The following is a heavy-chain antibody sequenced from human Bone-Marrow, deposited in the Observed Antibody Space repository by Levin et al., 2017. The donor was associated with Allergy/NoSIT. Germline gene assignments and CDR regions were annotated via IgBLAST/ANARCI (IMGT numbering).Heavy chain of an antibody. CDR2: ISYDGDST. D-gene: IGHD3-9*01. J-gene: IGHJ5*02. CDR1: GFSFRSYG. CDR3: AKSPTLTGYYEWFDP. Sequence: PGESLKISCAASGFSFRSYGMHWVRQAPGKGLEWVGLISYDGDSTFYGDSVKGRFTISRDNSNNTLFLQMDSLSAEDTAIYYCAKSPTLTGYYEWFDPWGQGTLVTVSS. V-gene: IGHV3-30*18.